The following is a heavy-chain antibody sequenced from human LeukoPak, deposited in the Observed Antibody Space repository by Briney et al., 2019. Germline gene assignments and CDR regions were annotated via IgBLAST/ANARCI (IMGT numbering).Heavy chain of an antibody. J-gene: IGHJ2*01. CDR1: GYTFTSYY. Sequence: ASVKVPCKASGYTFTSYYMHWVRQAPGQGLEWMGIINPSGGSTSYAQKFQGRVTMTRDTSTSTVYMELSSLRSEDTAVYYCARDGCSGGSCYTNWYFDLWGRGTLVTVS. CDR3: ARDGCSGGSCYTNWYFDL. CDR2: INPSGGST. D-gene: IGHD2-15*01. V-gene: IGHV1-46*01.